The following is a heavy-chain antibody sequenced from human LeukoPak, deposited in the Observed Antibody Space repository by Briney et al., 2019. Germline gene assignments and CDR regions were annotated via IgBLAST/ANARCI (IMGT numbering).Heavy chain of an antibody. D-gene: IGHD3/OR15-3a*01. V-gene: IGHV3-21*01. CDR1: GVTFSRHS. CDR3: ASFETRGTGDFDY. Sequence: GGSLRLSCAASGVTFSRHSMNWVRQAPEKGLESVASISSDSRSIFYRDSVKGRFTISRDNAENSVYLQMNSLRAEDTAVYYCASFETRGTGDFDYWGQGTLVSVSS. CDR2: ISSDSRSI. J-gene: IGHJ4*02.